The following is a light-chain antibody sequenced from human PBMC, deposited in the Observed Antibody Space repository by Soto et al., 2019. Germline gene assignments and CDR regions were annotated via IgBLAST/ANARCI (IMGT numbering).Light chain of an antibody. J-gene: IGKJ4*01. CDR2: DAS. V-gene: IGKV1-9*01. CDR3: QQLDTYPLT. CDR1: QGISSH. Sequence: GERAPLSCRASQGISSHLAWYQQKKGKVPKILIYDASTLQTGVPSRFRGSGSGTDFTLTISRLQPDDLETYYCQQLDTYPLTFGGGTKVDIK.